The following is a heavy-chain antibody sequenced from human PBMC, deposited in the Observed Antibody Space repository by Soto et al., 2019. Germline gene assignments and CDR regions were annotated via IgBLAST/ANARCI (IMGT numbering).Heavy chain of an antibody. CDR2: ISYDGSNK. V-gene: IGHV3-30*18. CDR1: GFTFSSYG. CDR3: AKVGKGAAAGTDY. Sequence: QVQLVESGGGVVQPGRSLRLSCAASGFTFSSYGMHWVRQAPGKGLEWVAVISYDGSNKYYADSEKGRFTISRDNSKNLLYLQMNRLRADDAAVYYWAKVGKGAAAGTDYWGQGTLVTVSS. D-gene: IGHD6-13*01. J-gene: IGHJ4*02.